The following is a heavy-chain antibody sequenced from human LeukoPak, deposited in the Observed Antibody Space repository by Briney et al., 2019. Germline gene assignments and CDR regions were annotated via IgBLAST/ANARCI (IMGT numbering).Heavy chain of an antibody. CDR3: ARGLPKRTMVRGVIIRSPGANPDY. Sequence: ASVKVSCKASGYTFTSYGISWVRQAPGQGLEWMGWISAYNGNTNYAQKFQGRVTMTRNTSISTAYMELSSPRSEDTAVYYCARGLPKRTMVRGVIIRSPGANPDYWGQGTLVTVSS. CDR2: ISAYNGNT. V-gene: IGHV1-18*01. J-gene: IGHJ4*02. CDR1: GYTFTSYG. D-gene: IGHD3-10*01.